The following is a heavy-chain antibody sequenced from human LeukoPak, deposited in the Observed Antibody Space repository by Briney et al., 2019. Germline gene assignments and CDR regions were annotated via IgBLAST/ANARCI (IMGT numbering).Heavy chain of an antibody. CDR3: ARDGGYCSSTSCYPPQTYYYYGMDV. Sequence: GASVKVSCKASGYTFTSYYMHWVRQAPGQGLEWMGIINPSGGSTSYAQKFQGRVTITADESTSTAYMELSSLRSEDTAVYYCARDGGYCSSTSCYPPQTYYYYGMDVWGQGTTVTVSS. CDR1: GYTFTSYY. V-gene: IGHV1-46*01. CDR2: INPSGGST. J-gene: IGHJ6*02. D-gene: IGHD2-2*03.